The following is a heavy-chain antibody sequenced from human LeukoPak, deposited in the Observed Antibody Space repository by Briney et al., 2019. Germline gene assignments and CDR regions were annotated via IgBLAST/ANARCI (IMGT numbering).Heavy chain of an antibody. CDR3: ARDSSGYDHFDY. CDR2: IYHSGST. D-gene: IGHD5-12*01. V-gene: IGHV4-30-2*01. CDR1: GGSISSGGYY. J-gene: IGHJ4*02. Sequence: PSQTLSLTCTVSGGSISSGGYYWSWIRQPPGKGLEWIGYIYHSGSTYYNPSLKSRVTISVDTSKNQFSLKLSSVTAADTAVYYCARDSSGYDHFDYWGQGTLVTVSS.